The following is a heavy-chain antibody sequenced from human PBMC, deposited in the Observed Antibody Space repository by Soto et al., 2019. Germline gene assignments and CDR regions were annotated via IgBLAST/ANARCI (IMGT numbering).Heavy chain of an antibody. Sequence: PGGSLRLSCAASGFTFSSYAMHWVRQAPGKGLEWVAVISYDGSNKYYADSVKGRFTISRDNSKNTLYLQMNSLRAEDTAVYYCARETLRYSSFYYFDYWGQGTLVTVSS. CDR3: ARETLRYSSFYYFDY. CDR2: ISYDGSNK. J-gene: IGHJ4*02. V-gene: IGHV3-30-3*01. CDR1: GFTFSSYA. D-gene: IGHD6-13*01.